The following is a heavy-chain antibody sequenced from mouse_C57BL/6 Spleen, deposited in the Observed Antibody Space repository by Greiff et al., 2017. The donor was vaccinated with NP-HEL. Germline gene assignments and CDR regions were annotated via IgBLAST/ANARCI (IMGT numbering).Heavy chain of an antibody. CDR3: ARSYYDYDLWAY. V-gene: IGHV1-20*01. Sequence: VQLKESGPELVKPGDSVKISCKASGYSFTGYFMNWVMQSHGKSLEWIGRINPYNGDTFYNQKFKGKATLTVDKSSSTAHMELRSLTSEDSAVYYCARSYYDYDLWAYWGQGTTLTVSS. CDR2: INPYNGDT. J-gene: IGHJ2*01. CDR1: GYSFTGYF. D-gene: IGHD2-4*01.